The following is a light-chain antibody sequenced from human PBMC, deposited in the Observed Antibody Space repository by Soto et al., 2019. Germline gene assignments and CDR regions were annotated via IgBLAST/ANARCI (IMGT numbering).Light chain of an antibody. Sequence: EIVLTQSPATLSLSPGERATLSCMASQSVSSFLAWYQQKPGQAPRLLIYDVSSRATGSPTRFSGSGSGTDFTLTISSLEPEDFVVYYCQQRINWPLTFGGGTKVEIK. J-gene: IGKJ4*01. CDR2: DVS. CDR3: QQRINWPLT. CDR1: QSVSSF. V-gene: IGKV3-11*01.